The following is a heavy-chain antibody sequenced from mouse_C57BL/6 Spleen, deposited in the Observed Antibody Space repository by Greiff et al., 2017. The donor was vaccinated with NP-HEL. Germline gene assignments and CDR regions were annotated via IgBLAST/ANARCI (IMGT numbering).Heavy chain of an antibody. CDR2: INPNNGGT. Sequence: EVQLQQSGPELVKPGASVKMSCKASGYTFTDYNMHWVKQSHGKSLEWIGYINPNNGGTKYNEKFKSKATLTVDKPSSTAYMQLSSLTSEDSAVYYCARGDYDEAWFAYWGQGTLVTVSA. CDR1: GYTFTDYN. J-gene: IGHJ3*01. CDR3: ARGDYDEAWFAY. V-gene: IGHV1-22*01. D-gene: IGHD2-4*01.